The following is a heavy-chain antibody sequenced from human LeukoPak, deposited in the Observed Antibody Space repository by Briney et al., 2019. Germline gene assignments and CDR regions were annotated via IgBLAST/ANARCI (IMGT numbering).Heavy chain of an antibody. CDR3: ARDLATLIVRGGLDV. Sequence: NSGRSLRLSCAASGFTFSSYSMNWVRQAPGRGLEWVSSISSSSSYIYYADSVKGRFTISRDNAKNSLYLQMNSLRAEDTAVYYCARDLATLIVRGGLDVWGQGTTVTVSS. CDR1: GFTFSSYS. CDR2: ISSSSSYI. D-gene: IGHD3-10*01. J-gene: IGHJ6*02. V-gene: IGHV3-21*01.